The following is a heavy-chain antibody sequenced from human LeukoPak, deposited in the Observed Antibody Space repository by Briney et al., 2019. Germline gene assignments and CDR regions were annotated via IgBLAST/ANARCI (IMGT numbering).Heavy chain of an antibody. Sequence: PSETLSLTCTVSGGSISSYYWSWIRQPPGKGLEWIAYMSNSGSTYYNPSLKSRVTMSEDTSKNQFSLKVISVTAADTAVYYCARHSRDWSFDYRGQGTLVTVSS. CDR2: MSNSGST. V-gene: IGHV4-59*08. CDR1: GGSISSYY. CDR3: ARHSRDWSFDY. J-gene: IGHJ4*02. D-gene: IGHD6-19*01.